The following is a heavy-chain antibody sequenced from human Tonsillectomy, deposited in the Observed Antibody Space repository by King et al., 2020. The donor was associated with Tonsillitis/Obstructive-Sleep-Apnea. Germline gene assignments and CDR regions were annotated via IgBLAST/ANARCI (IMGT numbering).Heavy chain of an antibody. D-gene: IGHD6-13*01. J-gene: IGHJ6*02. CDR2: ISAYNGNT. Sequence: VQLVESGAEVKKPGAPVKVSCKASGYTFTSYGISWVRQAPGQGLEWMGWISAYNGNTNYAQKLQGRVTMTTDTSTSTAYMELRSLRSDDTAVYSCARDLGSSSWYEVNYYYYAMDVWGQGTTVTVSS. CDR1: GYTFTSYG. CDR3: ARDLGSSSWYEVNYYYYAMDV. V-gene: IGHV1-18*01.